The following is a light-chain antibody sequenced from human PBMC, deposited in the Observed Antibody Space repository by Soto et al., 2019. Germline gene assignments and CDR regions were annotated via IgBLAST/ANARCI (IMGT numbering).Light chain of an antibody. CDR3: QQYSSSPS. J-gene: IGKJ5*01. V-gene: IGKV3-15*01. CDR1: QSVSTN. Sequence: EIVMTQSPTTLSVSPGERATLSCRASQSVSTNLAWYQQKPGQVPSLLIYGASTRASGIPARCSGSGSGTEFTLTIGSLQSEDFAVYYCQQYSSSPSFGQGIRLEIK. CDR2: GAS.